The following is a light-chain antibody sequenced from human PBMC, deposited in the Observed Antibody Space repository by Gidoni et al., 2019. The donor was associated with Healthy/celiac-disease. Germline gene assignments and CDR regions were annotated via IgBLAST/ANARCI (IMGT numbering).Light chain of an antibody. CDR1: QSVSSY. CDR3: QQRSNWPPIFT. V-gene: IGKV3-11*01. J-gene: IGKJ3*01. Sequence: EIVLTQSPATLSLSPGERATLSCSASQSVSSYLAWYQQKPGQAPRLLIYGASNRATGIPARFSGSGSGTDFTLTISSLEPEDFAVYYCQQRSNWPPIFTFXPXTKVDIK. CDR2: GAS.